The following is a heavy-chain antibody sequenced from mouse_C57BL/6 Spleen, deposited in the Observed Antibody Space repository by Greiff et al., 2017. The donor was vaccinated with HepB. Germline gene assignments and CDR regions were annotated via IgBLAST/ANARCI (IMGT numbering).Heavy chain of an antibody. CDR1: GYSITSGYY. CDR2: ISYDGSN. Sequence: VQLKESGPGLVKPSQSLSLTCSVTGYSITSGYYWNWIRQFPGNKLEWMGYISYDGSNNYNPSLKNRISITRDTSKNQFFLKLNSVTTEDTATYYCARTYDYDFAWFAYWGQGTLVTVSA. D-gene: IGHD2-4*01. J-gene: IGHJ3*01. V-gene: IGHV3-6*01. CDR3: ARTYDYDFAWFAY.